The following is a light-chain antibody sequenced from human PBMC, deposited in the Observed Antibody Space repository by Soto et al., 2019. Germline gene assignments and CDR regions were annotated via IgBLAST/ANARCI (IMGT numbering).Light chain of an antibody. J-gene: IGKJ3*01. CDR1: QSISSY. V-gene: IGKV1-39*01. CDR3: QQSYSTPLFT. CDR2: AAS. Sequence: DIQMTQSPSSLSASVGDRVTITCRASQSISSYLNWYQQKPGKAPKLLIYAASSLQSGVPSRFSGSGSGTDCTLTISSLHPEDFATYYCQQSYSTPLFTFGPGTKVDIK.